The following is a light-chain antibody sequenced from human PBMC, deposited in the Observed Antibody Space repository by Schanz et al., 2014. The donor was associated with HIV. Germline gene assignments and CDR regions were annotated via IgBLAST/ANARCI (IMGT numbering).Light chain of an antibody. CDR1: SSDVGGYNY. CDR3: NSYTSTATVI. CDR2: DVS. J-gene: IGLJ2*01. Sequence: QSALTQPASVSGSPGQSITISCTGTSSDVGGYNYVSWYQQHPGKAPKLMIYDVSNRPSGVSNRFSGSKSGNTASLTISGLQAEDEAHYYCNSYTSTATVIFGVGTKLTVL. V-gene: IGLV2-14*01.